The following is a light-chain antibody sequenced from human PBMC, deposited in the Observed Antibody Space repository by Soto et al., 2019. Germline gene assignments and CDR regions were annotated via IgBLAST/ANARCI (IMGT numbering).Light chain of an antibody. J-gene: IGKJ1*01. V-gene: IGKV1-5*03. CDR3: QQYNGFSRT. Sequence: DIQMTQSPSSVSASVGDRVTITCRASQDIRSWLAWYQQKPGKAPNLLIYKASSLESGVPSRFSGSGSGTEFTLTISSLQPDDFATYYCQQYNGFSRTFGQGTKVDI. CDR1: QDIRSW. CDR2: KAS.